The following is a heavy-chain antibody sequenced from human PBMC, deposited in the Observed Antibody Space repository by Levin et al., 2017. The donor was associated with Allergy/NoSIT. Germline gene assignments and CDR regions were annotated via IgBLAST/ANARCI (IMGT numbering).Heavy chain of an antibody. CDR3: ASGACSGGSCYSLGAFDI. Sequence: LSLTCAASGFTFSSYAMHWVRQAPGKGLEWVAVISYDGSNKYYADSVKGRFTISRDNSKNTLYLQMNSLRAEDTAVYYCASGACSGGSCYSLGAFDIWGQGTMVTVSS. CDR2: ISYDGSNK. CDR1: GFTFSSYA. V-gene: IGHV3-30-3*01. J-gene: IGHJ3*02. D-gene: IGHD2-15*01.